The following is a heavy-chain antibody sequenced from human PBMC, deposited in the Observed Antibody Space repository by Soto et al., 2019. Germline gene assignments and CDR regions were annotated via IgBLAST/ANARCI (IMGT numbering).Heavy chain of an antibody. V-gene: IGHV5-51*01. CDR1: GYSFTSYW. Sequence: GESLKISCKGSGYSFTSYWIGWVRQMPGKGLEWMGIIYPGDSDTRYSPSFQGQVTISADKSISTAYLQWSSLKDSDTAMYYCARAPSIAVAGGYYYYYGMDVWGQGTTVTVSS. J-gene: IGHJ6*02. CDR2: IYPGDSDT. CDR3: ARAPSIAVAGGYYYYYGMDV. D-gene: IGHD6-19*01.